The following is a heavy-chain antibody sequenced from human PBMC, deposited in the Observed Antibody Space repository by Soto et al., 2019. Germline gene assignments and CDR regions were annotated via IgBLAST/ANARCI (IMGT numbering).Heavy chain of an antibody. D-gene: IGHD2-2*01. V-gene: IGHV5-51*01. CDR2: IYPGDSDT. Sequence: SLKTSCKGSGYSFTSYWIGWVRQMPGKGLEWMVIIYPGDSDTRYSPSFQGQVTISADKSISTAYLQWSSLKASDTAMYYCARHLGYCSSTSCYGSYYYYYGMDVWGQGTTVTVSS. CDR1: GYSFTSYW. CDR3: ARHLGYCSSTSCYGSYYYYYGMDV. J-gene: IGHJ6*02.